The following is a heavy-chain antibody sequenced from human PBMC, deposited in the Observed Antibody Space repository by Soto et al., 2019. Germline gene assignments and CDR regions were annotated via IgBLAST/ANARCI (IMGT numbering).Heavy chain of an antibody. CDR2: IYYSGST. CDR3: ARGFGTVGYYYYYGMDV. CDR1: GGSISSGGYY. J-gene: IGHJ6*02. V-gene: IGHV4-31*03. Sequence: QVQLQESGPGLVKPSQTLSLTCTVSGGSISSGGYYWSWIRQHPGKGLEWIGYIYYSGSTYYNPSLKSRVTISADTSKNQFSLKLSSVTAADTAVYYCARGFGTVGYYYYYGMDVWGQGTTVTVSS. D-gene: IGHD1-26*01.